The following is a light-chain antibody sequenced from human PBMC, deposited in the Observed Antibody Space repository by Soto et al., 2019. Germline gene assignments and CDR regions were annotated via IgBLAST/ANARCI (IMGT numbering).Light chain of an antibody. V-gene: IGLV8-61*01. CDR2: STN. CDR3: VLYMGSSVV. J-gene: IGLJ2*01. Sequence: QTVVTQEPSFSVSPGGTVTLTCGLSSGSVSTSYYPSWYQQTPGQAPRTLIYSTNTRSSGVPDRFSGSIHGNKAALTITGAQADDESDYYCVLYMGSSVVFGGATQLTVL. CDR1: SGSVSTSYY.